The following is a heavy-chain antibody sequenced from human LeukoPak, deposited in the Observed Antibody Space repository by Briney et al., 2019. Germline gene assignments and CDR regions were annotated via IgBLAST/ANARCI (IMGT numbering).Heavy chain of an antibody. Sequence: GGSLRLSCAASGFTFSSYSMNWVRQAPGKGLEWVSYISSGGSTMYYADSLKGRFTVSRDNAKNSLYLQMNSLRAEDTAVYYCARLGGRSSWFSYDYWGQGTLVTVSS. D-gene: IGHD6-13*01. CDR2: ISSGGSTM. J-gene: IGHJ4*02. CDR3: ARLGGRSSWFSYDY. V-gene: IGHV3-48*04. CDR1: GFTFSSYS.